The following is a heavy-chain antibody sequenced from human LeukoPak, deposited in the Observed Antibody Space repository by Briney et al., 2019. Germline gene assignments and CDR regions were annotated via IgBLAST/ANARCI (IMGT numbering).Heavy chain of an antibody. CDR3: ANGSDSSGYYPV. Sequence: GGSLRLSCAASGFTFSSYGMHWGRQTPGKGLEWVAVISYDGSNKYYADSVKGRFTISRDNSKNTLYLQMNSLRAEDKAVYYCANGSDSSGYYPVWGQGTMVTVSS. D-gene: IGHD3-22*01. J-gene: IGHJ4*02. V-gene: IGHV3-30*18. CDR1: GFTFSSYG. CDR2: ISYDGSNK.